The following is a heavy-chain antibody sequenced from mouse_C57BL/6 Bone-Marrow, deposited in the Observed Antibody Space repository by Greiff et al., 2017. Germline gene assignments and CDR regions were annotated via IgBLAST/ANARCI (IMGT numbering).Heavy chain of an antibody. Sequence: EVHLVESGGGLVKPGGSLKLSCAASGFTFSSYAMSWVRQTPEKRLEWVATISAGGSYTYYPDNVKGRFTISRDNAKNNLYLQMSHLKSEDTAMYYCAMIHFDYWGQGTTLTVS. V-gene: IGHV5-4*01. CDR1: GFTFSSYA. J-gene: IGHJ2*01. CDR3: AMIHFDY. CDR2: ISAGGSYT.